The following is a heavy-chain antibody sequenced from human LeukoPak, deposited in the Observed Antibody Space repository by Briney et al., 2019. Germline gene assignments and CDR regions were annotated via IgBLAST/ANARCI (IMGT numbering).Heavy chain of an antibody. CDR2: IGGSGDIT. CDR3: AKGVWNCGGDCYSTFDY. V-gene: IGHV3-23*01. CDR1: GFTFRSYA. J-gene: IGHJ4*02. D-gene: IGHD2-21*02. Sequence: PGGSLRLSCAASGFTFRSYAMNWVRQPPGKGLEWVSAIGGSGDITYYADSVKGRFTISRENSKNTLNLQMNSLRAEDTAVYYCAKGVWNCGGDCYSTFDYWGQGTLVTVSS.